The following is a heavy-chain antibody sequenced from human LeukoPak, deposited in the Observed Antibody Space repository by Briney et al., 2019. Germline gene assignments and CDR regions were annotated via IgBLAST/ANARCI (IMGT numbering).Heavy chain of an antibody. Sequence: ASVKVSCKASGYTFTSYDINWVRQATGQGLEWMRWMNPNSGNTGYAQKFQGRVTMTRNTSISTAYMELSSLRSEDTAVYYCARVSSSSWPEYFQHWGQGTLVTVSS. CDR1: GYTFTSYD. V-gene: IGHV1-8*01. CDR2: MNPNSGNT. J-gene: IGHJ1*01. CDR3: ARVSSSSWPEYFQH. D-gene: IGHD6-13*01.